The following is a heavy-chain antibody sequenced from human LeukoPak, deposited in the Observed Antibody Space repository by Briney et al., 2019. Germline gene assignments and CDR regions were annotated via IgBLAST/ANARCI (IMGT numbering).Heavy chain of an antibody. Sequence: GASVKVSCKASGYTFSSYGISWVRQAAGQGLEWMGWISAYNGDTNYAQKFQGRVTMTTDTSTSTAYMELGRLTSDDTAVYYCATYSSSWYFYFDYWGQGTLVTVST. J-gene: IGHJ4*02. CDR1: GYTFSSYG. V-gene: IGHV1-18*01. D-gene: IGHD6-13*01. CDR3: ATYSSSWYFYFDY. CDR2: ISAYNGDT.